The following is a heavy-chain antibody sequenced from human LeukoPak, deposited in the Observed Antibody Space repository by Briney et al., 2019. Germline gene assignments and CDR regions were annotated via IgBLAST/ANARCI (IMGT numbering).Heavy chain of an antibody. CDR3: AKQSAGSAXWYSLXYDF. D-gene: IGHD6-13*01. CDR2: VDGGGGGT. CDR1: GFTLSSYA. Sequence: PGGSLRLSCAASGFTLSSYAMTWVRQAPGRGLEWVSSVDGGGGGTYYADSVKGRFTISRDNSKDTLYLQMNGLRAEDTAVYFCAKQSAGSAXWYSLXYDFXXXGTLVTVSS. V-gene: IGHV3-23*01. J-gene: IGHJ4*01.